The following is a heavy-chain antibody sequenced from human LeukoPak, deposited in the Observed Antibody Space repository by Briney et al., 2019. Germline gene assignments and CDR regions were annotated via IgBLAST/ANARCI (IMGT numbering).Heavy chain of an antibody. Sequence: SETLSLTCTVSGGSISSYYWSWIRQPPGKGLEWIGYIYYSGSTNYNPSLKSRVTISVDTSKNQFSLKLSSVTAADTAVYYCARAMVGEEPAIFDYWGQGTLVTVSS. V-gene: IGHV4-59*01. J-gene: IGHJ4*02. CDR3: ARAMVGEEPAIFDY. CDR1: GGSISSYY. D-gene: IGHD1-14*01. CDR2: IYYSGST.